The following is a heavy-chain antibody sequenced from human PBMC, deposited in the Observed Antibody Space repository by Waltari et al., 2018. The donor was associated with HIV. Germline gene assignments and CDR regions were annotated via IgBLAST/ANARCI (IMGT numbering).Heavy chain of an antibody. J-gene: IGHJ5*02. CDR1: GFPFSRYA. V-gene: IGHV3-30*04. D-gene: IGHD5-18*01. Sequence: QVQLVGSGGGVVQPGRSLRISCAAPGFPFSRYAMHGVRQAPGKGLEWVAAMSYDGSYKYYADFVKGRFTISRDNSKNTLYVQMNSLRAEDTAVYYCARVNPDTAITGGWFDPWGQGTLVTVSA. CDR3: ARVNPDTAITGGWFDP. CDR2: MSYDGSYK.